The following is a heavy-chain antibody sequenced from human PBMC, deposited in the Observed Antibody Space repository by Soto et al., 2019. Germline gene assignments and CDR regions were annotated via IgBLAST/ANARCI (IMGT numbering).Heavy chain of an antibody. D-gene: IGHD2-8*01. CDR2: ISGGGIT. CDR1: GFTFSSYA. Sequence: PGGSLRLSCAASGFTFSSYAMSWVRQASGKGLEWVSVISGGGITHYADSVKGRFTISRDNSKNTVYLQMSTLRAEDTALYYCAKGTNYVGVFDSWGQGTLVTVYS. CDR3: AKGTNYVGVFDS. V-gene: IGHV3-23*01. J-gene: IGHJ5*01.